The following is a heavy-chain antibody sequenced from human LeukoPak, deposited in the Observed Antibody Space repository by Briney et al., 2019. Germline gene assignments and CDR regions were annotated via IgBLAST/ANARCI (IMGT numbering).Heavy chain of an antibody. V-gene: IGHV4-34*01. D-gene: IGHD5-12*01. J-gene: IGHJ4*01. CDR3: ARGLQRWRRDPFDY. Sequence: PSETLSLTCAVYGGSFSGYYWSWIRQPPGKGLEWIGEINHSGSTNYNPSLKSRVTISVDTTKNQFFLKLSSVTAADTAVYYCARGLQRWRRDPFDYWGQGTMVTVSS. CDR2: INHSGST. CDR1: GGSFSGYY.